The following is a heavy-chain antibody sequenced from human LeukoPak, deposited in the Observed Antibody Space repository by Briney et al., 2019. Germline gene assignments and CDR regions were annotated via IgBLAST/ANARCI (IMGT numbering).Heavy chain of an antibody. V-gene: IGHV3-49*04. Sequence: GSLRLSCTGFGFTFGDYAMSWVRQAPGKGLEWVGFIKTKAYRGTTEYAASVKGRFTISRDDSKSIAYLQMNSLKTEDTAVYYCTRSPLVVSVAIDYWGQGTLVTVSS. CDR1: GFTFGDYA. D-gene: IGHD2-2*01. J-gene: IGHJ4*02. CDR3: TRSPLVVSVAIDY. CDR2: IKTKAYRGTT.